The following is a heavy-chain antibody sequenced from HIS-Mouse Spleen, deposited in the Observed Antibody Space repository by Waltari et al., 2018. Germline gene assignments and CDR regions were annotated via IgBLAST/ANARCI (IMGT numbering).Heavy chain of an antibody. CDR2: NYYSGGT. Sequence: QLQLQESGPGLVKPSETLSLTCTVSGGSISSRSYYWGWIRQPPGKGLEWIGSNYYSGGTYYNPSLKSRVTISVDTSKNQFSLKLSSVTAADTAVYYCARDGYSGYGHDAFDIWGQGTMVTVSS. V-gene: IGHV4-39*07. CDR1: GGSISSRSYY. D-gene: IGHD5-12*01. CDR3: ARDGYSGYGHDAFDI. J-gene: IGHJ3*02.